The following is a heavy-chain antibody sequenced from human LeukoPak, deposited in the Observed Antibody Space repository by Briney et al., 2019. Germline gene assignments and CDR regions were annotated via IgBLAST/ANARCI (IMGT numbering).Heavy chain of an antibody. D-gene: IGHD6-13*01. CDR2: MYYRVTT. Sequence: PSETLSLTCTVSGGSIRSYYWSWIRQPPGKGLEWIGYMYYRVTTNYNPSLKSRVTMSVDTAKKQFSLNLTSVTAADTAVYYCARHNAGRGDDAFDIWGQGTVVTVSS. CDR3: ARHNAGRGDDAFDI. J-gene: IGHJ3*02. CDR1: GGSIRSYY. V-gene: IGHV4-59*08.